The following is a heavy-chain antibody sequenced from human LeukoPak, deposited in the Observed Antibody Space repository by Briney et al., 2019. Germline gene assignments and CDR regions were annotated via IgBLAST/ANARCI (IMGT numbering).Heavy chain of an antibody. Sequence: GGSLRLSCAASGFTFSSYAMSWVRQAPGKGLEWVSAISGSGGSTYYADSVKGRFTISRDNSKNTLYLQMNSLRAEDTAVYYCAKERFPGMTTVVIVLFDYWGQGTLVTVSS. D-gene: IGHD4-23*01. CDR3: AKERFPGMTTVVIVLFDY. V-gene: IGHV3-23*01. CDR2: ISGSGGST. J-gene: IGHJ4*02. CDR1: GFTFSSYA.